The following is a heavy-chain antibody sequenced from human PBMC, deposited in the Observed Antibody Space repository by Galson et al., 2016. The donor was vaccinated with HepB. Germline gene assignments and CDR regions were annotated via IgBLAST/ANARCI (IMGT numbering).Heavy chain of an antibody. D-gene: IGHD3-22*01. CDR1: GGSINTYY. Sequence: SETLSLTCTVSGGSINTYYWSWIRQPPGKGLEWLGYIYYSGTTKYNPSLKSRVTVSVDTSKNQFPLKLSSVTAADTAVYYCARVQRDYYDTSGGRRGAFDIWGRGTMVTVSS. CDR2: IYYSGTT. V-gene: IGHV4-59*12. J-gene: IGHJ3*02. CDR3: ARVQRDYYDTSGGRRGAFDI.